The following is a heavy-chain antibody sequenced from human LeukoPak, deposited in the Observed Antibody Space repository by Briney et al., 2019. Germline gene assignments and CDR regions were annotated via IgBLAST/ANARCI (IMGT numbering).Heavy chain of an antibody. V-gene: IGHV1-69*02. CDR1: GGTFSSYT. D-gene: IGHD6-13*01. Sequence: SVKVSCKASGGTFSSYTISWVRQAPGQGLEWMGRIIPILGIANCAQKFQGRVTITADKSTSTAYMELSSLRSEDTAVYYCASPEYSSSWYWFDPWGQGTLVTVSS. CDR3: ASPEYSSSWYWFDP. J-gene: IGHJ5*02. CDR2: IIPILGIA.